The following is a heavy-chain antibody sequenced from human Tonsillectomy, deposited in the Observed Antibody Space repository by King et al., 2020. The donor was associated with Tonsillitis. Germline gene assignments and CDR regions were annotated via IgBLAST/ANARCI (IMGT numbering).Heavy chain of an antibody. CDR2: INPNSGGT. J-gene: IGHJ5*02. CDR1: GYTISGYY. D-gene: IGHD4-17*01. Sequence: QLVQSGAEVKKPGASVKVSCKASGYTISGYYMHWVRQAPGQGLEWMGWINPNSGGTNYAQKFLGRVTMTRDTSISTADMELSRLRSDDTAVYYCASESSLPVYGDYEGGFDPWGQGTLVTVSS. CDR3: ASESSLPVYGDYEGGFDP. V-gene: IGHV1-2*02.